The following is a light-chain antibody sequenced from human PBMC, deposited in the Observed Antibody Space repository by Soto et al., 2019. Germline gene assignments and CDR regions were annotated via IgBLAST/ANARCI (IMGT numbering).Light chain of an antibody. CDR3: QQYDNLPPGIT. V-gene: IGKV1-33*01. CDR1: QSITNY. CDR2: AAS. Sequence: DIQMTQSPSSLSASVGDRVTITCRASQSITNYSNWYQLKPGKAPKLLIYAASTLQSGVPSRFSGSGSGTDFTFTISRLQPEDIATYYCQQYDNLPPGITFGQGTRLEIK. J-gene: IGKJ5*01.